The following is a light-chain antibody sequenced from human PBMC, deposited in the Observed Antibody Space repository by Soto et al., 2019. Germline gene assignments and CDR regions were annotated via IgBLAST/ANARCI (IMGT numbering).Light chain of an antibody. V-gene: IGKV1-6*01. J-gene: IGKJ1*01. CDR2: AAS. CDR3: LQDYNYPWT. Sequence: AIQMTQSPSSLSASVGDRVTITCRASQGIGNDLGWYQQKPGKAPKLLIYAASNLQSGVPSRFSGSGSGTDFTLTISSLQPEDFATYYCLQDYNYPWTSGQGTKVDIK. CDR1: QGIGND.